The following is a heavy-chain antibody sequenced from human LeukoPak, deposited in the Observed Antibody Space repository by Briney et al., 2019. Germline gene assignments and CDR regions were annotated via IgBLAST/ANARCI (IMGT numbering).Heavy chain of an antibody. D-gene: IGHD1-1*01. CDR1: AYSISSDYY. CDR2: LYHSGST. CDR3: ARMVILERLLGAFDI. J-gene: IGHJ3*02. Sequence: PSETLSLTCTVSAYSISSDYYWVWIRQPPGKGLEWIGSLYHSGSTYYNPSLKSRVTISVDSSKNQFSLKLSSVTAADTAVYYCARMVILERLLGAFDIWGQGTMVTVSS. V-gene: IGHV4-38-2*02.